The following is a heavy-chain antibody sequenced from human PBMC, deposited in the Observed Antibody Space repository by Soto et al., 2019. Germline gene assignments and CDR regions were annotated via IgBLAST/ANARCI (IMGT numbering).Heavy chain of an antibody. CDR2: IYSGGST. CDR1: GFTVSSNY. J-gene: IGHJ5*02. V-gene: IGHV3-66*01. Sequence: GGSLRLSCAASGFTVSSNYMSWVRPAPGKGLEWVSVIYSGGSTYYADSVKGRFTISRDNSKNTLYLQMNSLRAEDTAVYYCAREIATMVRGAPVNWFDPWGQGTLVTVSS. D-gene: IGHD3-10*01. CDR3: AREIATMVRGAPVNWFDP.